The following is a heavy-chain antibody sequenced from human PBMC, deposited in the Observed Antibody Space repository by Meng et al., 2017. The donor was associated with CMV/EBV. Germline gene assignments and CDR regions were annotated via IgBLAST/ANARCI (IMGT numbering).Heavy chain of an antibody. V-gene: IGHV3-21*04. J-gene: IGHJ6*02. Sequence: GGSLRLSCAASGFTFSSYSMNWVRQAPGKGLEWVSSISSSSSYIYYADSVKGRFTISRDNAKNSLYLQMNSLRAEDTAVYYCARGGYCSSTSCSDYYYYYGMDVWGQGTTVTVSS. D-gene: IGHD2-2*01. CDR2: ISSSSSYI. CDR3: ARGGYCSSTSCSDYYYYYGMDV. CDR1: GFTFSSYS.